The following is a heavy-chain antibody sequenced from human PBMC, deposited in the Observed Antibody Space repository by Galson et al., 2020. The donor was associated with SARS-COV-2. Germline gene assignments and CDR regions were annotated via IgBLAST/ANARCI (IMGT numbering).Heavy chain of an antibody. V-gene: IGHV4-39*01. CDR2: IYSSGST. Sequence: SETLSLTCTVSGGSISSRSYYWGWIRQPPGKGLEWLGSIYSSGSTYYNPSLKSRVTISVDTPKNQFSLKLSSVTAADTAEYYCATFYRNVVDSWGHGTLVTVSS. J-gene: IGHJ4*01. CDR1: GGSISSRSYY. CDR3: ATFYRNVVDS. D-gene: IGHD4-4*01.